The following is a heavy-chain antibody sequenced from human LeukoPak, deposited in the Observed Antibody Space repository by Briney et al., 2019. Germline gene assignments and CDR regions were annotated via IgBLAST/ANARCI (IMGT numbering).Heavy chain of an antibody. D-gene: IGHD1-26*01. J-gene: IGHJ4*02. V-gene: IGHV3-72*01. CDR3: AREWDSGSYYLGYFDY. CDR1: GXXXXXXY. CDR2: XXNXXNSXTT. Sequence: GGSLRLSCAAXGXXXXXXYXXXXXXAXXXXLXXVXXXXNXXNSXTTEXAAXVKGRFTISRDDSKNSLYLQMNSLKCEDTAVYYCAREWDSGSYYLGYFDYWGQGTLVTVSS.